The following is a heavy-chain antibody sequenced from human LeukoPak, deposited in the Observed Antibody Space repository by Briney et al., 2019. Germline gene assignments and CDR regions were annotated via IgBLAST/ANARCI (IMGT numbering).Heavy chain of an antibody. J-gene: IGHJ4*02. CDR1: GYTFTSYY. CDR3: ARGVARFVVVTAINY. V-gene: IGHV1-46*01. CDR2: INPSGGSS. D-gene: IGHD2-21*02. Sequence: ASVKVSCKASGYTFTSYYMHWVRQAPGQGLEWMGIINPSGGSSSYAQKFQGRVTMTRDTSTSTVYMELSSLRSEDTAVYYCARGVARFVVVTAINYWGQGTLVTVSS.